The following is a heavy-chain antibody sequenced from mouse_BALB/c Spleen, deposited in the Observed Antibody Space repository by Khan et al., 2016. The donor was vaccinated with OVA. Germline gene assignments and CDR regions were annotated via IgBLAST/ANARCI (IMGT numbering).Heavy chain of an antibody. CDR1: GFTFSSYG. V-gene: IGHV5-6-3*01. CDR2: INSNGGST. J-gene: IGHJ2*01. Sequence: EVQLLETGGGLVQPGGSPKLSCAASGFTFSSYGMSWVRQTPDKRLELVATINSNGGSTYYPDSVKGRFTISRDNAKNTLYPQMSSLKSEDTAMYYCARMARTINWGQGTTLTVSS. CDR3: ARMARTIN.